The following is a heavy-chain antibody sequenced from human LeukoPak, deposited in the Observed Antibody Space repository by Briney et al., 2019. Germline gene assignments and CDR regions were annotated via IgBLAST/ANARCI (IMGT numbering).Heavy chain of an antibody. CDR3: ARGGVLRYFDWLLFNWFDP. Sequence: SETLSLTYAAYGGSFSGYYWSWIRQPPGKGLEWIGEINHSGSTNYNPSLKSRVTISVDTSKNQFSLKLSSVTAADTAVYYCARGGVLRYFDWLLFNWFDPWGQGTLVTVSS. J-gene: IGHJ5*02. CDR1: GGSFSGYY. CDR2: INHSGST. D-gene: IGHD3-9*01. V-gene: IGHV4-34*01.